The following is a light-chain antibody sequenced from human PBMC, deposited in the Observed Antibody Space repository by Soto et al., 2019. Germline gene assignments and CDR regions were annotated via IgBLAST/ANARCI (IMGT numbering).Light chain of an antibody. Sequence: DIQMTQSPSTLSASVGDRVTIICRASQSISSWLAWYQQKTGKAPKLLIYDASSLESRVPSRFSGSGSGTEFTLTISSLQPDDFATYHCQQYNSYPYTFGHGTKLEIK. CDR3: QQYNSYPYT. J-gene: IGKJ2*01. V-gene: IGKV1-5*02. CDR1: QSISSW. CDR2: DAS.